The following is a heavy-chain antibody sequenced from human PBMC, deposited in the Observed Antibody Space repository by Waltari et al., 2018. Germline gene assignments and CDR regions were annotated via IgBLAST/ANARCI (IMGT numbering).Heavy chain of an antibody. Sequence: QVQLVESGGGVVQPGGSLRLACAASGFTFSGYGLHLVRQATGKGLEWVAFIRYDGSNKYYADSVKGRFTISRDNSKNTLYLQMNSLRAEDTAVYYCATIGYCSSTSCYGVDYWGQGTLVTVSS. V-gene: IGHV3-30*02. CDR2: IRYDGSNK. CDR1: GFTFSGYG. D-gene: IGHD2-2*01. CDR3: ATIGYCSSTSCYGVDY. J-gene: IGHJ4*02.